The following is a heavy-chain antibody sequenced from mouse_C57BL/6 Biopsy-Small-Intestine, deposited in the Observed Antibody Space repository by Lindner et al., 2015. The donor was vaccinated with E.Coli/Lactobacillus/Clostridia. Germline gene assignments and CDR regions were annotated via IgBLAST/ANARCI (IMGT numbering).Heavy chain of an antibody. J-gene: IGHJ4*01. Sequence: VQLQESGAELVKPGVSVKISCKASGYAFSNYWMNWVKQRPGKGLEWIGQIYPGDGDTNYNGKFKGKATLTADKSSSTAYMQLSSLTSEDSAVYFCARESGNYGSVMDYWGQGTSVTVSS. CDR2: IYPGDGDT. D-gene: IGHD1-1*01. CDR3: ARESGNYGSVMDY. CDR1: GYAFSNYW. V-gene: IGHV1-80*01.